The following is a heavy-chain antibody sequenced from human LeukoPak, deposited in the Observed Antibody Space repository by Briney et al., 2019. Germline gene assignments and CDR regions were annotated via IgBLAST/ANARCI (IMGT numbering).Heavy chain of an antibody. J-gene: IGHJ4*02. D-gene: IGHD7-27*01. CDR3: VRTPPNWGFDY. CDR1: GYTFTTHD. V-gene: IGHV1-8*01. Sequence: ASVKVSCRASGYTFTTHDINWVRQATGQGLEWMGWMSPNSGDTGYAQKSQGRVTMTSDSSISTAFMELSSLRSEDTAIYYCVRTPPNWGFDYWGQGTLVTVSS. CDR2: MSPNSGDT.